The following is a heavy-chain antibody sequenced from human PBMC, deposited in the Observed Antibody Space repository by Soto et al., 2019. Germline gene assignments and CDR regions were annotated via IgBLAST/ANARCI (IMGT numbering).Heavy chain of an antibody. CDR1: GRSFSSYA. Sequence: VKGPCKAAGRSFSSYAISWGRRAPGQGLEWMGGIIPIFGTANYAQKFQGRVTITADKSTSTAYMELSSLRSEDTAVYYCARGLPTNYSSSWAFPLAGVFDPWGQGTLVTVSS. J-gene: IGHJ5*02. CDR3: ARGLPTNYSSSWAFPLAGVFDP. V-gene: IGHV1-69*06. D-gene: IGHD6-13*01. CDR2: IIPIFGTA.